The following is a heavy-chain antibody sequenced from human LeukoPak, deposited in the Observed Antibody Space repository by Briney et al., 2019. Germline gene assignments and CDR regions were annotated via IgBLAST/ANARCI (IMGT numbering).Heavy chain of an antibody. J-gene: IGHJ4*02. CDR2: IDTEGNTI. CDR1: GFTFSTYW. CDR3: ARGIAVAGTLVY. Sequence: GGSLRLSCEASGFTFSTYWMHWVRQTPGKGLVWVSRIDTEGNTINYADSVKGRFTISRDNSKNTLYLQMNSLRAEDTAVYYCARGIAVAGTLVYWGQGTLVTVSS. V-gene: IGHV3-74*01. D-gene: IGHD6-19*01.